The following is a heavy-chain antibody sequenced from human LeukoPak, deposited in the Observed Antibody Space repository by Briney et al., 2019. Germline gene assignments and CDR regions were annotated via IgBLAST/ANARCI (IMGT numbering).Heavy chain of an antibody. CDR1: GFTVSSNH. Sequence: HSGGSLRLSCAASGFTVSSNHMSWVRQAPGKGLEWVSVIYSDGSTYYADSVKGRFTISRDNAKNSLYLQMNSLRAEDTAVYYCAELGITMIGGVWGKGTTVTISS. V-gene: IGHV3-53*01. J-gene: IGHJ6*04. D-gene: IGHD3-10*02. CDR3: AELGITMIGGV. CDR2: IYSDGST.